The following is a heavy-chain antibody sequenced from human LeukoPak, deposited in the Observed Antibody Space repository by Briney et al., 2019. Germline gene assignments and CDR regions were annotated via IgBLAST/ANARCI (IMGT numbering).Heavy chain of an antibody. CDR1: GYTFTGYY. CDR2: INPNTGGT. CDR3: ARGELLPYYYYYYMDV. J-gene: IGHJ6*03. Sequence: ASVKVSCKASGYTFTGYYMYWVRQAPGQGLEWMGWINPNTGGTNYAQKFQGRVTMTRDTSISTAYMELSGLRSDDTAVYYCARGELLPYYYYYYMDVWGKGTTVTVSS. V-gene: IGHV1-2*02. D-gene: IGHD1-26*01.